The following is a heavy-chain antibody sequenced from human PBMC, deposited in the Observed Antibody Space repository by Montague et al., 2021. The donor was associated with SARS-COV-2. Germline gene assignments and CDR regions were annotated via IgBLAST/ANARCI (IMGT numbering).Heavy chain of an antibody. V-gene: IGHV6-1*01. CDR2: FCCKKKN. J-gene: IGHJ5*02. CDR3: ARGWQKRFDP. D-gene: IGHD5-24*01. Sequence: FCCKKKNEYAIAVKSRRNVNPDTSKNQFSLLLNSVTPEDTAVYYCARGWQKRFDPWGQGTLVTVSS.